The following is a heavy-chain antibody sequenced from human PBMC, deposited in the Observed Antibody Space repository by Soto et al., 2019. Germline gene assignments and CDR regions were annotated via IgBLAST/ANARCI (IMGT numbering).Heavy chain of an antibody. D-gene: IGHD2-21*01. CDR3: ARDYCGVVRVYSPCDGFDI. CDR1: GGTFSTYT. J-gene: IGHJ3*02. Sequence: QVQLVQSGAEVKKPGSSVKVSCKASGGTFSTYTISWVRQAPGQGPEWMGRVIPVRDVANYAQKFQGRVTITADKSTSTDYMELSSLRSEDTDVYYCARDYCGVVRVYSPCDGFDIWGQGIMVTVSS. V-gene: IGHV1-69*08. CDR2: VIPVRDVA.